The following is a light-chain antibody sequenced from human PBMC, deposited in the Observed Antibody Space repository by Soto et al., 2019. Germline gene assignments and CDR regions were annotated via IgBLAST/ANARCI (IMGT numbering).Light chain of an antibody. CDR3: QQYNNWPPWT. Sequence: EIVMTQSPATLSVSPGERATLSCRASQSVSGNLVWYQQKPGQAPRLLIYGASTRATAIPARFSGSGSGTEFTLTISSLQSEDFAVYYCQQYNNWPPWTFGQGTKVEIK. J-gene: IGKJ1*01. CDR1: QSVSGN. CDR2: GAS. V-gene: IGKV3-15*01.